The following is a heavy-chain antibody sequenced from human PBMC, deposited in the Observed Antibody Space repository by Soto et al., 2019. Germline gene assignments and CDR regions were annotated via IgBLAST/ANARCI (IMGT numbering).Heavy chain of an antibody. CDR2: IYYSGST. D-gene: IGHD3-3*01. CDR3: ARDPEWLDNWYFDL. Sequence: SETLXLTCTVSGGSISSGGYYWSWIRQHPGKGLEWIGYIYYSGSTDYNLSLKSRVTISVDTSKNQFSLKLSSVTAADTAVYYCARDPEWLDNWYFDLWGRGTLVTVSS. J-gene: IGHJ2*01. V-gene: IGHV4-31*03. CDR1: GGSISSGGYY.